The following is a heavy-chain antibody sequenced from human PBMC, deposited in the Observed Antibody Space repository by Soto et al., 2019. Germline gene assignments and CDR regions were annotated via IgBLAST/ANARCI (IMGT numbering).Heavy chain of an antibody. CDR2: IYSDGNT. V-gene: IGHV3-53*04. J-gene: IGHJ3*02. CDR3: ARDQGGGSFDI. CDR1: GFTVSSNY. Sequence: GESLRLSCAASGFTVSSNYMNWVRQAPGRGLEWVSVIYSDGNTYYADSVKGRFTISRHNSRNTVYLQMNSLRAEETAVYYCARDQGGGSFDIWGQGTMVTVSS.